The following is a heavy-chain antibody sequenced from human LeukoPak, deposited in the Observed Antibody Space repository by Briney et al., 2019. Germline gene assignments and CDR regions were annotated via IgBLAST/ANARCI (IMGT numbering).Heavy chain of an antibody. V-gene: IGHV4-59*01. D-gene: IGHD5-18*01. CDR1: GGSISSYY. Sequence: SETLSLTCTVSGGSISSYYWSWIRQPPGKGLDWIGYIYYSGSTNYNPSLKSRVTISVDTSKNQFSLKLSSVPAADTAVYYCAREWRGYSYGLFPSAFDIWGQGTMVTVSS. CDR3: AREWRGYSYGLFPSAFDI. CDR2: IYYSGST. J-gene: IGHJ3*02.